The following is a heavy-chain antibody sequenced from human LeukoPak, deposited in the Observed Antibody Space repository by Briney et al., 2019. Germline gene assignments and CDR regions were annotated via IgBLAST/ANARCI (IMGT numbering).Heavy chain of an antibody. CDR1: GFTFSSYS. D-gene: IGHD2-21*01. J-gene: IGHJ5*02. CDR3: ARDGVEFYNWFDP. CDR2: ISSSSSYI. Sequence: GGSLRLSCAASGFTFSSYSMNWVRQAPGKGLEWVSSISSSSSYIYYADSVKGRFTISRDNAKNTLYLQMNSLRAEDTAVYYCARDGVEFYNWFDPWGQGTLVTVSS. V-gene: IGHV3-21*01.